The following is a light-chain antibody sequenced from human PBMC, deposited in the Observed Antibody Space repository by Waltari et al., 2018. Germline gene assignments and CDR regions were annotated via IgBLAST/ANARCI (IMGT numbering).Light chain of an antibody. CDR3: SSRNGRANQVV. J-gene: IGLJ3*02. V-gene: IGLV3-19*01. CDR2: GKA. CDR1: SLRTSY. Sequence: SSELTQDPAVSVAVGQTVRITCQGDSLRTSYASWYQLKPGQAPVLVIYGKAKRPSGIPDRISGYSSGATSSLTITGAQAEDEADYYCSSRNGRANQVVFAGGTKVTVL.